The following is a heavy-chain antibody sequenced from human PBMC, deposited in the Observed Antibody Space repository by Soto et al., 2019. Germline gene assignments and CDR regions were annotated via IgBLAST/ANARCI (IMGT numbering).Heavy chain of an antibody. CDR2: IYYSGST. J-gene: IGHJ5*02. D-gene: IGHD2-2*01. Sequence: WETLSLTCTVSGGSISSYYWSWIRQPPGKGLEWIGYIYYSGSTNYNPSLKSRVTISVDTSKNQFSLKLSSVTAADTAVYYCARVARTSSSDWFDPWGQRTLVTVSS. V-gene: IGHV4-59*01. CDR1: GGSISSYY. CDR3: ARVARTSSSDWFDP.